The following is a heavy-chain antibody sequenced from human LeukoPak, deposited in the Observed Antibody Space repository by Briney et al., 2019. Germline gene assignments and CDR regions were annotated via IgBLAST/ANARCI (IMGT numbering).Heavy chain of an antibody. Sequence: ASVKVSFKASGYAFTGYYMHWVRPAPGQGVEWMGWINPNSGGTNYTQNFQGRGTMTTDTSINTAYMELSRLISDDTAVYYCARGSTNSWYPAFDYWGQGTLVTVSS. J-gene: IGHJ4*02. CDR3: ARGSTNSWYPAFDY. CDR2: INPNSGGT. V-gene: IGHV1-2*02. CDR1: GYAFTGYY. D-gene: IGHD6-13*01.